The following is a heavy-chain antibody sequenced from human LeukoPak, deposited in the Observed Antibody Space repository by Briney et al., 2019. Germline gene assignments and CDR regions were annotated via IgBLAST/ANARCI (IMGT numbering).Heavy chain of an antibody. J-gene: IGHJ5*02. D-gene: IGHD3-10*01. CDR3: ARGLRLLWFGES. CDR1: GGTFSSYA. V-gene: IGHV1-69*05. Sequence: SVKVSCKASGGTFSSYAISWVRQAPGQGLEWMGGIIPIFGTANYAQKFQGRVTITTDESTSTAYMELSSLRAEDTAVYYCARGLRLLWFGESWGQGTLVTVSS. CDR2: IIPIFGTA.